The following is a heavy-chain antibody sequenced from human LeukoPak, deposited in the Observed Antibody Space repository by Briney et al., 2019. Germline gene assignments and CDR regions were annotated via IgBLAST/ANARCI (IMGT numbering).Heavy chain of an antibody. Sequence: NPGGSLRLSCAASGFTFSSYYMNWVRQAPGKGLEWVSSISRTTNYTYYTDSVKGRFTISRDNAKNSLYLQMNSLTAEDTAVYYCARSGSLPQIDYWGQGTLVTVSS. CDR1: GFTFSSYY. CDR2: ISRTTNYT. D-gene: IGHD3-10*01. J-gene: IGHJ4*02. V-gene: IGHV3-21*01. CDR3: ARSGSLPQIDY.